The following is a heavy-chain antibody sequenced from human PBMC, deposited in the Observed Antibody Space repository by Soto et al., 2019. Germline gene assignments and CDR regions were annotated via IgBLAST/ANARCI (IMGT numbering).Heavy chain of an antibody. D-gene: IGHD2-8*01. CDR1: GFTFSTYG. J-gene: IGHJ6*04. Sequence: QVQVVESGGGVVQPGRYLRLSCAASGFTFSTYGMHWVRQAPGQGLEWVAFISYNGGKIYYADSVKGRFTISRDSSRNTVFLQMNSLRAEHTAVYYCARDTSIVQALFLYAYYYYGMDVWGIGTTVSVPS. CDR3: ARDTSIVQALFLYAYYYYGMDV. CDR2: ISYNGGKI. V-gene: IGHV3-30*03.